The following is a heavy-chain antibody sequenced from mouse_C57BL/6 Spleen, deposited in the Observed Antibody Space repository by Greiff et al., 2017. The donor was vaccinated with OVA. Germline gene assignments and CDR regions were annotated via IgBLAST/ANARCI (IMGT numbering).Heavy chain of an antibody. Sequence: EVNVVESGGGLVKPGGSLKLSCAASGFTFSSYAMSWVRQTPEKRLEWVATISDGGSYTYYPDNVKGRFTISRDNAKNNLYLQMSHLKAEDTAVYYCARDSYGYPYAMDYWGQGTSVTVSS. CDR2: ISDGGSYT. V-gene: IGHV5-4*01. CDR1: GFTFSSYA. CDR3: ARDSYGYPYAMDY. J-gene: IGHJ4*01. D-gene: IGHD2-2*01.